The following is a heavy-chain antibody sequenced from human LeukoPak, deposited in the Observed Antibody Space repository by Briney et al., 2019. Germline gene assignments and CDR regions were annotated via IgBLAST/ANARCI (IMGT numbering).Heavy chain of an antibody. D-gene: IGHD3-22*01. CDR1: GFIVNTNY. V-gene: IGHV3-53*01. J-gene: IGHJ3*02. CDR3: ARGGHSMIVAFDI. CDR2: LFGGGTA. Sequence: GGSLRLSCAASGFIVNTNYMTWVRQAPGKGLEWVSLLFGGGTAYYADSVKGRFTISRDISKNTLCLQMNSLRVEDTAVYYCARGGHSMIVAFDIWGQGTMVTVSS.